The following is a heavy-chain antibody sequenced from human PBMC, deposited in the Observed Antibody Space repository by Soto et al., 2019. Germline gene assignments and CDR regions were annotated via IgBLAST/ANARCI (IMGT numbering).Heavy chain of an antibody. CDR2: ISYDGSNK. V-gene: IGHV3-30-3*01. Sequence: GGSLRLSCAASGFTFSSYAMHWVRQAPGKGLEWVAVISYDGSNKYYADSVKGRFTISRDNSKNTLYLQMNSLRAEDTAVYYCARCSSGGWYLFYFDYWGQGTLVTVSS. CDR3: ARCSSGGWYLFYFDY. J-gene: IGHJ4*02. D-gene: IGHD6-19*01. CDR1: GFTFSSYA.